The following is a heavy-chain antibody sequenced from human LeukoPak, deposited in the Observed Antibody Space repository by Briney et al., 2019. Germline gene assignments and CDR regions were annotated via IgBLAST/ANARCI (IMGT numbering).Heavy chain of an antibody. D-gene: IGHD6-19*01. V-gene: IGHV3-30*02. CDR3: ARDFARSGWLPYYFDY. CDR1: GFTFNSYG. Sequence: GGSLRLSCAASGFTFNSYGMHWVRQAPGKGLEWVAFIRYDGSNKYYADSVKGRFTISRDNAKNSLYLQMNSLRAEDTAVYYCARDFARSGWLPYYFDYWGQGTLVTVSS. CDR2: IRYDGSNK. J-gene: IGHJ4*02.